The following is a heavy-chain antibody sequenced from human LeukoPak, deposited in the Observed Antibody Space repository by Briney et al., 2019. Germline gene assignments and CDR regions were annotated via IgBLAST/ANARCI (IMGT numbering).Heavy chain of an antibody. CDR3: ARGRGRIVLTPGYYFDY. Sequence: PSQTLSLTCTVSGGSISSGGYYWSWIRQHPGKGLEWIGYIYYSGSTYYNPSLKSRVTISVDTSKNQFSLKLSSVTAADTAVYYCARGRGRIVLTPGYYFDYWGQGTLVTVSS. CDR1: GGSISSGGYY. J-gene: IGHJ4*02. D-gene: IGHD2-8*02. V-gene: IGHV4-31*03. CDR2: IYYSGST.